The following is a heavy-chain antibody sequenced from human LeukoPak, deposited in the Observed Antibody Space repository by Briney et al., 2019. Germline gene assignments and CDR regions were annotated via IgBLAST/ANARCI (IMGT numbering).Heavy chain of an antibody. V-gene: IGHV4-34*01. CDR3: ARGQYCSTTTCYSARRYFDF. CDR1: GGAFSNYF. Sequence: PSETLSLTCAVSGGAFSNYFWTWIRQPPGKGLERIAEINDSGSTNSNSSLRSRVAISLDTSKNQFSLRLTSVTAADTAVYYCARGQYCSTTTCYSARRYFDFWGQGTLVTVSS. J-gene: IGHJ4*02. D-gene: IGHD2-2*01. CDR2: INDSGST.